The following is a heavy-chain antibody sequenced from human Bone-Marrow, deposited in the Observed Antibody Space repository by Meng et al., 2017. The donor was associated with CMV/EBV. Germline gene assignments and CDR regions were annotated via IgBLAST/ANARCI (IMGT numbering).Heavy chain of an antibody. CDR1: GYTFTGYY. V-gene: IGHV1-2*02. Sequence: GESLKISCKASGYTFTGYYMHWVRQAPGQGLEWMGWINPNSGGTNYAQKFQGRVTMTRDTSISTAYMELSRLRSDDTAVYYCARVWRYYYDYWGQGTLVTVSS. CDR3: ARVWRYYYDY. D-gene: IGHD1-1*01. J-gene: IGHJ4*02. CDR2: INPNSGGT.